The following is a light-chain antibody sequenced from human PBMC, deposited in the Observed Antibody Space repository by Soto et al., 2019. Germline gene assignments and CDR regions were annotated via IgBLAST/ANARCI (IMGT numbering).Light chain of an antibody. CDR1: QSVSSSY. J-gene: IGKJ3*01. V-gene: IGKV3-20*01. CDR2: GAS. CDR3: QQYGSSPREGFT. Sequence: EIVLTQSPGTLSLSPGERATLSCRASQSVSSSYLACYQQKPGQAPRLLIYGASSRATGNPDRFSGSGCGTDFTLTISRLEREDFAVYYCQQYGSSPREGFTFGPGTKVDIK.